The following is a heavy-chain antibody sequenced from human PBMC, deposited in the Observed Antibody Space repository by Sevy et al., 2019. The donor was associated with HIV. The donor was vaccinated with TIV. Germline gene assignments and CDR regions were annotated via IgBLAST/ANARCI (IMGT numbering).Heavy chain of an antibody. J-gene: IGHJ6*02. CDR3: AKVLARGVAVAGTAWGMDV. Sequence: GESLKISCAASGFTFTNYAMNWVRQPPGKGLEWVSAISGSGGTTYYADSVQGRFTISRDKSKNTLYLQMNSLRAEDTAVYYCAKVLARGVAVAGTAWGMDVWGQGTTVTVSS. D-gene: IGHD6-19*01. V-gene: IGHV3-23*01. CDR1: GFTFTNYA. CDR2: ISGSGGTT.